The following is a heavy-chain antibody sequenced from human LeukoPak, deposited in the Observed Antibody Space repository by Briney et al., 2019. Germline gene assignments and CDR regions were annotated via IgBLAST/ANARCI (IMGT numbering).Heavy chain of an antibody. CDR2: ISGSGGST. CDR1: GFTFSSYA. V-gene: IGHV3-23*01. Sequence: GGSLRLSCAASGFTFSSYAMGWVRQAPGKGLEWVSAISGSGGSTYYADSVRGRFTISRDNSKNTLYLQMNSLRAEDTAVYYCAKDPGYCSSTSCYPLGGFDYWGQGTLVTVSS. J-gene: IGHJ4*02. CDR3: AKDPGYCSSTSCYPLGGFDY. D-gene: IGHD2-2*01.